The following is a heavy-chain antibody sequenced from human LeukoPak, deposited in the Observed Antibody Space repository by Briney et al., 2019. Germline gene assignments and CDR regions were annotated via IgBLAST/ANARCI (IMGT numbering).Heavy chain of an antibody. CDR1: GFTFSSYA. CDR3: ANLVPDYYYGMDV. Sequence: GGSLRLSCAASGFTFSSYAMSWVRQAPGKGLEWVSAISGSGGSTYYAGSVKGRFTISRDNSKNTLYLQMNSLRAEDTAVYYCANLVPDYYYGMDVWGQGTTVTVSS. D-gene: IGHD6-13*01. CDR2: ISGSGGST. J-gene: IGHJ6*02. V-gene: IGHV3-23*01.